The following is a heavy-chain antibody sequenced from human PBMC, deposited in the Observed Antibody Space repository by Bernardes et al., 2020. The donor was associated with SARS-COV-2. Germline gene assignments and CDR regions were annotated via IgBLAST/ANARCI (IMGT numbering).Heavy chain of an antibody. Sequence: GPTLVQLTQTLTLTYTFPGFSLSTSRLGVGWIRQPPGHALEWLALIYWDDDKRYSPSLKSRLTITKDTSKNQVVLTMTNMDPVDTATYYCAHFFNYYGLDYWGQGTLVTVSS. CDR3: AHFFNYYGLDY. D-gene: IGHD3-10*01. CDR1: GFSLSTSRLG. V-gene: IGHV2-5*02. J-gene: IGHJ4*02. CDR2: IYWDDDK.